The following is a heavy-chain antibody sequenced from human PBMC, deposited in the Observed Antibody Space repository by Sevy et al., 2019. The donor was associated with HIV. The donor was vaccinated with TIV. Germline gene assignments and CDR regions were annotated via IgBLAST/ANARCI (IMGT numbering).Heavy chain of an antibody. J-gene: IGHJ4*02. CDR3: ARSPIAAAGRYFDY. CDR2: IWYDGSNK. V-gene: IGHV3-33*01. CDR1: GFTFSSYG. D-gene: IGHD6-13*01. Sequence: GESLKISCAASGFTFSSYGMHWVRQAPGKGLEWVAVIWYDGSNKYYADSVKGRFTISRDNSKNTLYLQMNSLRAEDTAVYYCARSPIAAAGRYFDYWGQRTLVTVSS.